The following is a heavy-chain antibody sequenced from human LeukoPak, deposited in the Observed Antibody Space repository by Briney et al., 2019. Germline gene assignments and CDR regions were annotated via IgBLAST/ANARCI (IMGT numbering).Heavy chain of an antibody. V-gene: IGHV3-72*01. CDR1: GFTFSDYY. D-gene: IGHD6-19*01. Sequence: PGGSLRLSCAASGFTFSDYYMEWVRQAPGKGLEWVGRTRKRGNSYTTEYAASVKGRFTISRDDSKNSLFLQMNSLKAEDTAVYYCTRGPVAGTGRDCWGQGTLVTVSS. J-gene: IGHJ4*02. CDR3: TRGPVAGTGRDC. CDR2: TRKRGNSYTT.